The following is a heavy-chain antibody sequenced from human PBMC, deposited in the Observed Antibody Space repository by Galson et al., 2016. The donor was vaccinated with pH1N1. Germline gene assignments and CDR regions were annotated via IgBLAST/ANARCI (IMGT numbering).Heavy chain of an antibody. CDR1: GFSFSDYY. J-gene: IGHJ4*02. CDR3: ARLAYGDSFDS. CDR2: IRSSRRDT. V-gene: IGHV3-11*03. D-gene: IGHD4-17*01. Sequence: SLRLSCAASGFSFSDYYMSWVRQAPGKGLEWVSYIRSSRRDTNYADSVKGRLTISRDNAQRSVYLQINSLRLEDTAVYHCARLAYGDSFDSWGRGTLVAVSS.